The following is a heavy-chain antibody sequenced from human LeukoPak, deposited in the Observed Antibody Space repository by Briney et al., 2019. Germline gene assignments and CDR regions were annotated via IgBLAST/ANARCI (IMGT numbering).Heavy chain of an antibody. CDR2: ISVSGTTT. J-gene: IGHJ4*02. Sequence: PGGSLRPSCAASGFTFRSYAMSWVGQAPGKGLEWVSGISVSGTTTYNADSVKGRFTISRDNSKNTLYLQMNSLRGEDTAVYYCARTSALSFVYWGQGGLITVSS. CDR3: ARTSALSFVY. V-gene: IGHV3-23*01. CDR1: GFTFRSYA. D-gene: IGHD2/OR15-2a*01.